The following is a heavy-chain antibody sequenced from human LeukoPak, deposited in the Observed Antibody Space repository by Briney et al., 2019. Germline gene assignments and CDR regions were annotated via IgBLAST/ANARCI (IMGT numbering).Heavy chain of an antibody. J-gene: IGHJ4*02. CDR3: TRVIREGAADY. Sequence: GGSLRLSCAASGFTFSSYAMSWFRQAPGKGLEWVGFIRSKAYGGTTEYAASVKGRFTISRDDSKSIAYLQMNSLKTEDTAVYYCTRVIREGAADYWGQGTLVTVSS. V-gene: IGHV3-49*03. CDR2: IRSKAYGGTT. CDR1: GFTFSSYA. D-gene: IGHD1-26*01.